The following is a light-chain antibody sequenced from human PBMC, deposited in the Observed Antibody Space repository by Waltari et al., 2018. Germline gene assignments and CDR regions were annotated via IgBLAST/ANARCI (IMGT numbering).Light chain of an antibody. Sequence: QSMLTQPPSISAAPGQKVTISCSGGSSNIGETYVSWYQQLPGTAPKLLIYENNKRPSGILDRFAGSKSGTSATLGITGLQTGDEADYYCGTWDNSLRTWVFGGGTKLTVL. CDR3: GTWDNSLRTWV. V-gene: IGLV1-51*02. CDR1: SSNIGETY. J-gene: IGLJ3*02. CDR2: ENN.